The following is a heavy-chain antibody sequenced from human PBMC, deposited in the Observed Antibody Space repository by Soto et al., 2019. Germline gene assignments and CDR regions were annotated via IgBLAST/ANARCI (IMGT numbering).Heavy chain of an antibody. Sequence: SETLSLTCAVSGGSISSTTYYWGWIRQPPGKGLEWIGTISYSGATYYNPSLKSRVTISVDTSNNQLFLKLTSVTAADTAVYYCATDLYYYETTGFYFFLPLAYWGQGALVTVSS. D-gene: IGHD3-22*01. CDR2: ISYSGAT. CDR1: GGSISSTTYY. J-gene: IGHJ4*02. CDR3: ATDLYYYETTGFYFFLPLAY. V-gene: IGHV4-39*01.